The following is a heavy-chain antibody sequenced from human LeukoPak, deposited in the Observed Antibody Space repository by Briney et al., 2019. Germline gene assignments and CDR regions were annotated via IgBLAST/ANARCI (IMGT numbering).Heavy chain of an antibody. CDR3: ARDRVWYFDCLSRPADYYGMDV. J-gene: IGHJ6*02. D-gene: IGHD3-9*01. V-gene: IGHV3-30*02. CDR2: IRYDGSNK. Sequence: GGSLRLSCAASGFTFSSYGMQWVRQAPGKGLEWVAFIRYDGSNKYYADSVKGRFTISRDNSKNTLYLQMNSLRAEDTAVYYCARDRVWYFDCLSRPADYYGMDVWGQGTTVTVSS. CDR1: GFTFSSYG.